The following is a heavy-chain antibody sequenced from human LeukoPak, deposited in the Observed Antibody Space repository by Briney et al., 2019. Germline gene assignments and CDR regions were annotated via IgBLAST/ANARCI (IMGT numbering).Heavy chain of an antibody. Sequence: KPSETLSLTCAVSGGSISSSNWWSWVRQPPGKGLEWIGEIYHSGSTNYNPSLKSRVTISVDKSKNQFSLKLSSVTAADTAVYYCARDPLQYYYDSSGSYAFDIWGQGTMVTVSS. J-gene: IGHJ3*02. D-gene: IGHD3-22*01. CDR3: ARDPLQYYYDSSGSYAFDI. V-gene: IGHV4-4*02. CDR2: IYHSGST. CDR1: GGSISSSNW.